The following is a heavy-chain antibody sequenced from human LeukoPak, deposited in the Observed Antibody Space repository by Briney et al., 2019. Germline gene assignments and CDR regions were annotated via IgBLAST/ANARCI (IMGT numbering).Heavy chain of an antibody. J-gene: IGHJ5*02. CDR1: GFTFSSYG. CDR2: ISYDGSNK. D-gene: IGHD3-3*01. CDR3: AKRIGYDFWSGYSPNWFDP. V-gene: IGHV3-30*18. Sequence: GGSLRLSCAASGFTFSSYGMPWVRQAPGKGLEWVAVISYDGSNKYYADSVKGRFTISRDNSKNTLYLQMNSLRAEDTAVYYCAKRIGYDFWSGYSPNWFDPWGQGTLGTVSS.